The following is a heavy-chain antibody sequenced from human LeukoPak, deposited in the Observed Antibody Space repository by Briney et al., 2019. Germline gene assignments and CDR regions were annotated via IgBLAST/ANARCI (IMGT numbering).Heavy chain of an antibody. D-gene: IGHD2-2*02. V-gene: IGHV1-69*05. CDR2: IIPIFGTA. Sequence: ASVKVSCTASGGTFSSYAISWVRQAPGQGLEWMGGIIPIFGTANYAQKFQGRVTITTDESTSTAYMELSSLRSEDTAVYYCARSCSSTSCYTVGHWFDPWGQGTLVTVSS. J-gene: IGHJ5*02. CDR3: ARSCSSTSCYTVGHWFDP. CDR1: GGTFSSYA.